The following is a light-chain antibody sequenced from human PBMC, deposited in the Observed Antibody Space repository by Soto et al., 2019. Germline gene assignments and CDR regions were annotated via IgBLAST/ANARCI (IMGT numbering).Light chain of an antibody. J-gene: IGLJ3*02. CDR1: SSDVGDYNY. Sequence: QSALTQPPSASGSPGQSVTISCTGTSSDVGDYNYVSWYQQYPGKAPKLMIYEVSKRPSGVPDRSSGSESGNTASLTVSGLQAEEEADYYCSSYSGSNNWVFGGGTKLTVL. CDR2: EVS. CDR3: SSYSGSNNWV. V-gene: IGLV2-8*01.